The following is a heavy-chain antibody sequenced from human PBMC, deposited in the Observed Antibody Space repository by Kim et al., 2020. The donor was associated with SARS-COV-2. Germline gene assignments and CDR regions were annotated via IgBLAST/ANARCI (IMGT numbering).Heavy chain of an antibody. Sequence: GGSLRLSCAASGFTFSSYAMSWVRQAPGKGLEWVSAISGSGGSTYYADSVKGRFTISRDNSKNTLYLQMNSLRAEDTAVYYCAKVTGPGIAVAGQNDAFDIWGQGTMVTVSS. V-gene: IGHV3-23*01. J-gene: IGHJ3*02. CDR1: GFTFSSYA. CDR3: AKVTGPGIAVAGQNDAFDI. D-gene: IGHD6-19*01. CDR2: ISGSGGST.